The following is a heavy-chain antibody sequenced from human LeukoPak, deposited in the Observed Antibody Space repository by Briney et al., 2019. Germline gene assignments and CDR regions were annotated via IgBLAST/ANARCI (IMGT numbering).Heavy chain of an antibody. V-gene: IGHV3-30-3*02. CDR2: ISFDGSNT. CDR3: ATHSRAGGVILYFFEY. CDR1: GFTFNTYP. Sequence: GGSLRLSCAASGFTFNTYPIHWVRQTPGKGLEWVAVISFDGSNTYYADSVKGRFTVSRDNSKNTLYLQMNSLRAEDTAMYYCATHSRAGGVILYFFEYWGQGTLVTVSS. D-gene: IGHD3-16*02. J-gene: IGHJ4*02.